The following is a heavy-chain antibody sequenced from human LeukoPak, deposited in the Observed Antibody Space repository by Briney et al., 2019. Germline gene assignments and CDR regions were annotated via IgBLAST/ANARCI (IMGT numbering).Heavy chain of an antibody. J-gene: IGHJ6*02. D-gene: IGHD3-22*01. CDR1: GFTFSDYY. CDR3: ARIDYDSSGYQGPYYYYGMDV. CDR2: ISSSRSTL. V-gene: IGHV3-11*01. Sequence: PGGSLRLSCAASGFTFSDYYMSWIRQAPGKGLEWVSYISSSRSTLYYADSVKGRFTISRDNAKNSLYLQMNSLRAEDTAVYYCARIDYDSSGYQGPYYYYGMDVWGQGTTVTVSS.